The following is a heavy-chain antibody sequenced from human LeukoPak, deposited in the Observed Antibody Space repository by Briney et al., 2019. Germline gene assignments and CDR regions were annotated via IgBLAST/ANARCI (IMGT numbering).Heavy chain of an antibody. D-gene: IGHD1-26*01. CDR2: INPNSGGT. V-gene: IGHV1-2*02. Sequence: ASVKVSCKASGYTFTGYYMHWVRQAPGQGLEWMGWINPNSGGTNYAQKFQGRVTMTRDMSTSTVYMELSSLRSEDTAVYYCARDGRELLPLGYWGQGTLVTVSS. J-gene: IGHJ4*02. CDR3: ARDGRELLPLGY. CDR1: GYTFTGYY.